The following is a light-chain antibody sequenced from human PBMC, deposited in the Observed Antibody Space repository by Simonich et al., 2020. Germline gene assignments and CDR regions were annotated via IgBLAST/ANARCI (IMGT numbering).Light chain of an antibody. V-gene: IGKV1-39*01. CDR3: QQSYSTPYT. J-gene: IGKJ2*01. CDR1: QSISSY. Sequence: DIQMTQSPSSRSASVGDRVTITCRASQSISSYLNWYQQKPGKAPKLLIYAASSLQIGFPSRFSGSGSGTDFTLTISSLQPEDFATYYCQQSYSTPYTFGQGTKLEIK. CDR2: AAS.